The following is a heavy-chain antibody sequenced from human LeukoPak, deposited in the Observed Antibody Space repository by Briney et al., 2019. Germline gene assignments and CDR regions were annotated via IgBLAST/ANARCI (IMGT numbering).Heavy chain of an antibody. Sequence: PSETLSLTCTVSGGSIRSSYYYWGWIRQPPGKGLEWIGSIYDSGSTYYNPSLKSRVTISVDTSKNQLSLKLSSVTAADAAVYYCARSDGAGATDYWGQGTLVTVSS. CDR3: ARSDGAGATDY. V-gene: IGHV4-39*07. D-gene: IGHD1-26*01. J-gene: IGHJ4*02. CDR2: IYDSGST. CDR1: GGSIRSSYYY.